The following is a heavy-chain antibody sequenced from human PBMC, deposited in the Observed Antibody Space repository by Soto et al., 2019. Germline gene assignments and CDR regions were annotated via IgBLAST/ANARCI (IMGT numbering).Heavy chain of an antibody. V-gene: IGHV3-30*03. CDR3: ARDLSQEDSGATVYGMDV. D-gene: IGHD7-27*01. J-gene: IGHJ6*02. CDR2: VTHDGRKT. Sequence: QVQLLESGGGEVQPGTSLRLSCIASGFIFSNNGMHWVRQAPGKGLEWVALVTHDGRKTFYADSVKGRLTIYRDNSKNTIYRHMNNHKPEDTGVYRCARDLSQEDSGATVYGMDVWGQGTTVTLSS. CDR1: GFIFSNNG.